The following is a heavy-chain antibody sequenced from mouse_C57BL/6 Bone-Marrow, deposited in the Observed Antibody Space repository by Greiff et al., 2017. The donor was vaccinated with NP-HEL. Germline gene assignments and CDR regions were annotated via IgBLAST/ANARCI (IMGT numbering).Heavy chain of an antibody. V-gene: IGHV2-4*01. J-gene: IGHJ1*03. D-gene: IGHD2-4*01. CDR1: GFSLTSYG. CDR3: AKNYDYGGIWYFDV. CDR2: IWSGGST. Sequence: QVQLQQSGPGLVQPSQSLSITCTVSGFSLTSYGVHWVRQPPGKGLEWLGVIWSGGSTDYNAAFISRLSISKDNSKSQVFFKMNSLQADDTAIYYCAKNYDYGGIWYFDVWGTGTTVTVSS.